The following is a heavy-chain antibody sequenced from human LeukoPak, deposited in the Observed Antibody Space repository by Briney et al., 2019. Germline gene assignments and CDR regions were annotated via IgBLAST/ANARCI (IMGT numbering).Heavy chain of an antibody. V-gene: IGHV4-34*01. CDR2: INHSGST. CDR1: RESFSGYY. Sequence: SETLSLTCALYRESFSGYYWSWIRQPPGKGREWIGEINHSGSTNYNPSLKSRVTISVDTSKNQFSLKLSSVTCKTTPVYYCAKPDPYGDYGFDLWGRGTLVTVSS. D-gene: IGHD4-17*01. J-gene: IGHJ2*01. CDR3: AKPDPYGDYGFDL.